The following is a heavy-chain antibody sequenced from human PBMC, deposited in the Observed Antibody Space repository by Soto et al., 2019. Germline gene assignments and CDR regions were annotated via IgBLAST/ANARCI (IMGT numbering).Heavy chain of an antibody. CDR3: ARGAFPEYSGWSRSRWFGP. J-gene: IGHJ5*02. D-gene: IGHD6-6*01. V-gene: IGHV1-69*12. CDR2: IIPLFGTA. CDR1: GGTFSSYA. Sequence: QVQLVQSGAEVKKPGSSVKVSCKASGGTFSSYAISWVRQAPGQGLEWMGGIIPLFGTANYAQKFEGRVTVTADEYTSTGHMYLSSLRSEDTAVYYCARGAFPEYSGWSRSRWFGPWGQGTLVTVSS.